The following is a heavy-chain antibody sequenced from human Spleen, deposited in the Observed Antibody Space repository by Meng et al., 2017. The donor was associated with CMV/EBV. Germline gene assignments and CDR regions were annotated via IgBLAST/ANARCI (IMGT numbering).Heavy chain of an antibody. CDR1: GYTFTSYY. CDR3: ARIRRVAGTYYYYYGMDV. CDR2: INPSGGST. Sequence: ASVKVSCKASGYTFTSYYMHWVRQAPGQGLEWMGIINPSGGSTSYAQKFQGRVTMTRDTSISTAYMELSRLRSDDTAVYYCARIRRVAGTYYYYYGMDVWGQGTTVTVSS. J-gene: IGHJ6*02. V-gene: IGHV1-46*01. D-gene: IGHD6-19*01.